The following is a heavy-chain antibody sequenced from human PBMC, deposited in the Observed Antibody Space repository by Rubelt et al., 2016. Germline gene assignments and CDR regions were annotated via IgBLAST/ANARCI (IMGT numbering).Heavy chain of an antibody. CDR2: IYNRGTT. J-gene: IGHJ4*02. V-gene: IGHV4-31*03. Sequence: VQLYASGPGLVKSSGTLSLTCTVSGDSISSDNYYWSWIRQPPGTGLEWIGYIYNRGTTYYNQSLKSSLSISMDMSKNQFSLKLSSVTAADTAVYYCARDMGATVTTGEWGQGTLVTVSS. CDR3: ARDMGATVTTGE. D-gene: IGHD4-17*01. CDR1: GDSISSDNYY.